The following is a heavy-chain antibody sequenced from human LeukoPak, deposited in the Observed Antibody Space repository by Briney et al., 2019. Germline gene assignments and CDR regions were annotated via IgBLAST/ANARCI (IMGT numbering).Heavy chain of an antibody. CDR3: ARDRGAEIELRALRDHGLDL. V-gene: IGHV1-3*03. D-gene: IGHD3-10*01. Sequence: GASVKVSCKASGYTFTAYSIHWVRQAPGQSLEWMGWINAGNGDTTYSPEFQGRVIITRDTSASTAYMELSSLRSEDTAVYYCARDRGAEIELRALRDHGLDLWGKGTTLTVSS. J-gene: IGHJ6*04. CDR1: GYTFTAYS. CDR2: INAGNGDT.